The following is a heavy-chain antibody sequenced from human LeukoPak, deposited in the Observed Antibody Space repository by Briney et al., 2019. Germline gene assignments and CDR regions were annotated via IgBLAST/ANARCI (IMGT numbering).Heavy chain of an antibody. Sequence: QPGGSLRLSCAASGFTFSYYGMQWVRQAPGKGLEWVALIWHDGSKRYYADSVKGRFTISRDNSKNTLYLQMNSLRAEDTAVYYCAKDCISYGYKYYFDYWGQGTLVTVSS. CDR3: AKDCISYGYKYYFDY. V-gene: IGHV3-30*02. CDR1: GFTFSYYG. D-gene: IGHD5-18*01. J-gene: IGHJ4*02. CDR2: IWHDGSKR.